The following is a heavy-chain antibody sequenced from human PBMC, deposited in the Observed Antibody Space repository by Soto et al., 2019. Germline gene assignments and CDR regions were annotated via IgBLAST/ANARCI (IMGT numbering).Heavy chain of an antibody. J-gene: IGHJ5*02. CDR1: GGTFSSYA. V-gene: IGHV1-69*13. CDR2: IIPIFGTA. D-gene: IGHD6-13*01. CDR3: ARGRYSSSWYPLGWFDP. Sequence: SVKVSCKASGGTFSSYAISWMRQAPGQGLEWMGGIIPIFGTANYAQKFQGRVTITADESTSTAYMELSSLRSEDTAVYYCARGRYSSSWYPLGWFDPWGQGTLVTVSS.